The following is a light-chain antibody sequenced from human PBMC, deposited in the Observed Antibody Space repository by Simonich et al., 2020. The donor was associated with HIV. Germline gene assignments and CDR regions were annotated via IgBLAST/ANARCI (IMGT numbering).Light chain of an antibody. Sequence: DIVMTQSPDSLAVSLGERATINCRSSQSVLYSSNNKNYLAWYQQKPGQPPKLLIYWASTRDSGVPDRFSGSESGTDFTLTISSLQAEDVAVYYCQQYYRTPWTFGQGTKVEIK. CDR2: WAS. J-gene: IGKJ1*01. V-gene: IGKV4-1*01. CDR1: QSVLYSSNNKNY. CDR3: QQYYRTPWT.